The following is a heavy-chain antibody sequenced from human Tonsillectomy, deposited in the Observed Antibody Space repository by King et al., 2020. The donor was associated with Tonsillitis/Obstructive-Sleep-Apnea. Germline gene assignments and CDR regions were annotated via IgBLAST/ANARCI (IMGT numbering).Heavy chain of an antibody. CDR2: IDWDDDK. D-gene: IGHD3-16*02. Sequence: TLKESGPALVKPTQTLTLTCTFSGFSLSTSGMCVSWIRQPPGKALEWLARIDWDDDKYYSTSLKTRLTISKDTSKNQVVLTMTNMDPVDTATYYCARQGDYDYIWGSYRHDAFDIWGQGTTVTVSS. V-gene: IGHV2-70*11. CDR1: GFSLSTSGMC. CDR3: ARQGDYDYIWGSYRHDAFDI. J-gene: IGHJ3*02.